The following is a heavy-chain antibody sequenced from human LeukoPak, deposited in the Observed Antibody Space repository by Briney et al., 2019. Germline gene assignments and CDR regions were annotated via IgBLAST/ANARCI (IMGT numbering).Heavy chain of an antibody. CDR3: ASLLRYFDWHLGFDY. CDR2: IKQDGSEK. Sequence: GGSLRLSCAASGFTFSSYWMNWVRQAPGKGLEWVANIKQDGSEKYYVDSVKGRFTISRDNAKNSLYLQMNSLRAEDTAVYYCASLLRYFDWHLGFDYWGQGTLVTVSS. D-gene: IGHD3-9*01. J-gene: IGHJ4*02. V-gene: IGHV3-7*01. CDR1: GFTFSSYW.